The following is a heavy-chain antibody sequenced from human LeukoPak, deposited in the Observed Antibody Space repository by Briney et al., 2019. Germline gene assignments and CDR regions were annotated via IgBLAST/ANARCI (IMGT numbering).Heavy chain of an antibody. J-gene: IGHJ3*02. D-gene: IGHD3-22*01. CDR1: GGSISSGSYY. Sequence: SETLSLTCTVSGGSISSGSYYWSWIRQPAGKGLEWIGRIYTSGSTNYNPSLKSRVTISVDTSKNQFSLKLSSVTAADTAVYYCARDDSSAKDAFDIWGQGTMVTVSS. V-gene: IGHV4-61*02. CDR3: ARDDSSAKDAFDI. CDR2: IYTSGST.